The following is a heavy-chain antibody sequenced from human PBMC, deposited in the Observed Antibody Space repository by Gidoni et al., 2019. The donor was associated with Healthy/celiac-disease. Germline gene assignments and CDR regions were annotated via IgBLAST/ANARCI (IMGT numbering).Heavy chain of an antibody. CDR3: ARDRVMVRGVLGGMDV. V-gene: IGHV3-21*01. J-gene: IGHJ6*02. D-gene: IGHD3-10*01. Sequence: EVQLVESGGGLVKPGGSLRLSCAASGFTVRGYSMNWVRQAPGTGLEWVSSISSSSSYIYYADSVKGRFTISRDNAKNSLYLQMNSLRAEDTAVYYCARDRVMVRGVLGGMDVWGQGTTVTVSS. CDR1: GFTVRGYS. CDR2: ISSSSSYI.